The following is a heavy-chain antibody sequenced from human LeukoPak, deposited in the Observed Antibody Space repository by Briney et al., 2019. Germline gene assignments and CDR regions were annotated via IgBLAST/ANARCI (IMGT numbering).Heavy chain of an antibody. V-gene: IGHV1-3*01. CDR3: ARDPRRYPKTPFDY. J-gene: IGHJ4*02. D-gene: IGHD3-16*02. CDR2: INAGNGNT. CDR1: GYTFTSYA. Sequence: ASVRVSCKASGYTFTSYAMHWVRQAPGQRLEWMGWINAGNGNTKYSQKFQGRVTITRDTSASTAYMELSSLRSEDTAVCYCARDPRRYPKTPFDYWGQGTLVTVSS.